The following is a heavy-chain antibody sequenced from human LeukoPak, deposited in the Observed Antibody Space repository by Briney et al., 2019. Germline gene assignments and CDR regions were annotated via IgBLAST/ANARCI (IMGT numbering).Heavy chain of an antibody. CDR2: IIPIFGTA. J-gene: IGHJ4*02. Sequence: VASVKVSCKASGGTFSSYAISWVRQAPGQGLEWMGGIIPIFGTANYAQKFQGRLTITRDTSASTAYMELSSLSSEDTAVYYCARDLSILWYGELCRWGQGTLVTVSS. V-gene: IGHV1-69*05. D-gene: IGHD3-10*01. CDR1: GGTFSSYA. CDR3: ARDLSILWYGELCR.